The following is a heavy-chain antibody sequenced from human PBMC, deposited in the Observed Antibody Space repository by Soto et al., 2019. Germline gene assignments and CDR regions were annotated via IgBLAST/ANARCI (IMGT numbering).Heavy chain of an antibody. V-gene: IGHV3-33*01. CDR3: ARDLGTTNYYFDY. J-gene: IGHJ4*02. CDR2: IWYDGSKK. D-gene: IGHD4-17*01. CDR1: GLTFSGNG. Sequence: QVQLVESGGGVVQFGRSLRLSCVVSGLTFSGNGFHWVGQAPGRGREWVAVIWYDGSKKYYVESVKGRFTISRDNSKNTLYLQMNSLRAEDTAVYYCARDLGTTNYYFDYWGQGTLVTVSS.